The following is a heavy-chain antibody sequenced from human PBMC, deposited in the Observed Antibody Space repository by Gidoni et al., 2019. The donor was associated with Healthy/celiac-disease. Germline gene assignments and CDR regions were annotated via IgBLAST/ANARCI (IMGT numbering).Heavy chain of an antibody. CDR2: ISGSGGST. D-gene: IGHD6-13*01. CDR1: GFTFSSYA. J-gene: IGHJ6*02. Sequence: EVQLLESGGGLVQPGGSLRLSCAASGFTFSSYAMSWVRQAPGKGLEWVSAISGSGGSTYYADSVKGRFTISRDNSKNTLYLQMNSLRAEDTAVYYCAKDLGSSSWYLPPDYYYYYYGMDVWGQGTTVTVSS. CDR3: AKDLGSSSWYLPPDYYYYYYGMDV. V-gene: IGHV3-23*01.